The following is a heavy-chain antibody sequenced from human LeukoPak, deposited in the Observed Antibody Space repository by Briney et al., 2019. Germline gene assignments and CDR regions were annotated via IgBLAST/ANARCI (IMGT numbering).Heavy chain of an antibody. J-gene: IGHJ4*02. CDR3: ATCSGGSCYSPDH. Sequence: ASVKVSCKASGYTFTAYYIHWVRQAPGQGLERMGWIHPNTAGTNYAQNAQKFQGRITMTRDTSISTAYMELSRLRSDDTAVYYCATCSGGSCYSPDHWGQGTLVTVSS. V-gene: IGHV1-2*02. CDR2: IHPNTAGT. D-gene: IGHD2-15*01. CDR1: GYTFTAYY.